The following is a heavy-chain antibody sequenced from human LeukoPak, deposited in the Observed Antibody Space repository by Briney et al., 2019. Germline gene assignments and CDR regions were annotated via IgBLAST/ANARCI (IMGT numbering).Heavy chain of an antibody. V-gene: IGHV3-20*04. CDR1: RFTFDDSV. CDR2: INWNGGST. Sequence: PGGSLRLSCAASRFTFDDSVMSWVRQAPGKGLEWVSGINWNGGSTGYADSVKGRFTISRDNAKNSLYLQMNSLRAEDTALYYCARKRRDGYNEMDYWGQGTLVTVSS. CDR3: ARKRRDGYNEMDY. D-gene: IGHD5-24*01. J-gene: IGHJ4*02.